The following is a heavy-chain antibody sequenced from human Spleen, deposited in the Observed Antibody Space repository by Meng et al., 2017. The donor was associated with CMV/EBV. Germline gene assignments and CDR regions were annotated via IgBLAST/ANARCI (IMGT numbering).Heavy chain of an antibody. J-gene: IGHJ4*02. CDR2: INPNSGGT. Sequence: QVAEVPSGDAVKEAGASGKVSWKASGYPFTGYYMHWVRQAPGQGLEWLGWINPNSGGTNYAQKFQGRVTMTRDTSISTAYMELSRLRSDDTAVYYCARDTPQKRGAFDYWGQGTLVTVSS. D-gene: IGHD3-10*01. CDR3: ARDTPQKRGAFDY. V-gene: IGHV1-2*02. CDR1: GYPFTGYY.